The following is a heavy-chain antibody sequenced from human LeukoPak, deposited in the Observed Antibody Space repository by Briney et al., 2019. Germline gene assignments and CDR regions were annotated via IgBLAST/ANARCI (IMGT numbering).Heavy chain of an antibody. D-gene: IGHD6-13*01. CDR3: AREYSSTWYRGPAEYFQH. J-gene: IGHJ1*01. CDR1: GFTFSSYW. CDR2: IKQDGSEQ. Sequence: GGSLRLSCVASGFTFSSYWMNWVRQVPGKGLEWVANIKQDGSEQYYVDSVKGRFTISRDNAKNSVYLQMNSLRAEDTAVYYCAREYSSTWYRGPAEYFQHWGQGTLVTVSS. V-gene: IGHV3-7*01.